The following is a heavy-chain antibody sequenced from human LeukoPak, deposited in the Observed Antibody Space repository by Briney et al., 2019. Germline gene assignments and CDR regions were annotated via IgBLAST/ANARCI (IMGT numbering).Heavy chain of an antibody. V-gene: IGHV1-2*02. Sequence: ASVKVSCKASGYTLTGYYMHWVRQASGQGLEWMGWINPNSGGTNYAQKFQGRVTMTWDTSISTAYMELSRLTSDDTAVYYCARDPPSSIAGRPIFDYWGQGTLVTVSS. CDR2: INPNSGGT. CDR3: ARDPPSSIAGRPIFDY. D-gene: IGHD6-6*01. CDR1: GYTLTGYY. J-gene: IGHJ4*02.